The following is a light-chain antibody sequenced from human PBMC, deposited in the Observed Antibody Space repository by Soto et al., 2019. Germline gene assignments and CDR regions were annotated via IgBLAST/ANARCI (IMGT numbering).Light chain of an antibody. J-gene: IGLJ3*02. V-gene: IGLV2-14*01. CDR3: SSYTRSSTLV. CDR2: EVS. CDR1: SSDVGAYNY. Sequence: QSALTQPASVSGSPGQSITISCTGTSSDVGAYNYVSWYQQHPGKAPKLMIYEVSDRPSGVSNRFSGSKSANTASLTISGLQAEDEADYYCSSYTRSSTLVFGGGTKLTVL.